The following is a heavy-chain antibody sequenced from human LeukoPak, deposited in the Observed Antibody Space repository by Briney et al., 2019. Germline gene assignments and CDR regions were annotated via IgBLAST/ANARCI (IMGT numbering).Heavy chain of an antibody. V-gene: IGHV1-2*02. Sequence: GASVKVSCKASGYTFTGYYMHWVRQAPGQGLEWMGWINPNSGGRNYAQKFQGRVTMTRDTSISTAYMELSRLRSDDTAVYYCARGLWFGELYDAFDIWGQGTMVTVSS. D-gene: IGHD3-10*01. J-gene: IGHJ3*02. CDR1: GYTFTGYY. CDR3: ARGLWFGELYDAFDI. CDR2: INPNSGGR.